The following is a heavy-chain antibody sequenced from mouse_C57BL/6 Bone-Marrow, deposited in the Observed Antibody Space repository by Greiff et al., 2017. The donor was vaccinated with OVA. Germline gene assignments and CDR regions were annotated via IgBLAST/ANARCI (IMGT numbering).Heavy chain of an antibody. CDR3: ARDHYYGSLYYFDY. CDR1: GYAFSSYW. D-gene: IGHD1-1*01. V-gene: IGHV1-80*01. J-gene: IGHJ2*01. CDR2: IYPGDGDT. Sequence: VQLQQPGASVKISCKASGYAFSSYWMNWVKQRPGKGLEWIGQIYPGDGDTNYNGKFKGKATLTADKSSSTAYMQLSSLTSEDSAVYFCARDHYYGSLYYFDYWGQGTTLTVSS.